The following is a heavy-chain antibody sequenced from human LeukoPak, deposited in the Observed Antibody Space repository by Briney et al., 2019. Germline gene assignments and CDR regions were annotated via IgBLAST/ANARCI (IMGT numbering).Heavy chain of an antibody. V-gene: IGHV4-59*01. D-gene: IGHD3-22*01. J-gene: IGHJ4*02. CDR3: ARVRNQYDSSGYYSHDY. CDR1: DGSISSNY. Sequence: SETLSLTYTVSDGSISSNYWTWIRQPPGERLEWIGYIYYSGGTNYNPSLKSRVTISVDTSKNQFSLKLSSVTAADTAVYYCARVRNQYDSSGYYSHDYWGQGTLATVSS. CDR2: IYYSGGT.